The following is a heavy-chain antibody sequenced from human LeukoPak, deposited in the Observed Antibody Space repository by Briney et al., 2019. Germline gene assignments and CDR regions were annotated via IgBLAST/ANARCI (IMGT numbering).Heavy chain of an antibody. D-gene: IGHD3-22*01. Sequence: GASVKVSCKASGYTFTSYEINWVRQATGQGLEWMGRMNPNSGDTAYAQKFQGRITMTRSTSISTAYMELSGLRSEDTAVYYCARGLGTYDSSELTWPMISFWGQGTLVTVSS. CDR1: GYTFTSYE. V-gene: IGHV1-8*01. CDR3: ARGLGTYDSSELTWPMISF. CDR2: MNPNSGDT. J-gene: IGHJ4*02.